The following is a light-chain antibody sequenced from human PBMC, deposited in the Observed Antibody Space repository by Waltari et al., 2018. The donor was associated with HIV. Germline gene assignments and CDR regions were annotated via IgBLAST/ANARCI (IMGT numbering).Light chain of an antibody. Sequence: QSVFTQPPSVSAAPAPKVTISCSGRNSNIGNNYVSWYQQIPGTAPKLLIYDNNKRPSGIPDRFSGSKSDTSATLGITGLQTGDEADYRCGTWDSSLSAVVFGGGTKLTVL. CDR1: NSNIGNNY. V-gene: IGLV1-51*01. J-gene: IGLJ3*02. CDR2: DNN. CDR3: GTWDSSLSAVV.